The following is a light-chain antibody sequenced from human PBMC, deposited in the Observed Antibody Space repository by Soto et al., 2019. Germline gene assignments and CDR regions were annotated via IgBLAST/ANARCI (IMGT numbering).Light chain of an antibody. J-gene: IGLJ1*01. V-gene: IGLV2-14*03. CDR1: SSDVGAYDF. CDR2: EVS. CDR3: SSYTTSSTRV. Sequence: SVLAQPASVSGSPGQSITISCTGTSSDVGAYDFVSWYQQHPDKAPKLMIFEVSNRPSGVSDRFSGSKSVNTATLTISGLQAEDEADYYCSSYTTSSTRVFGTGTKVTDL.